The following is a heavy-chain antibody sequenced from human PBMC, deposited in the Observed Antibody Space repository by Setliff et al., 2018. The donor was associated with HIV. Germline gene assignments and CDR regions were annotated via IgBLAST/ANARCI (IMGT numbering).Heavy chain of an antibody. CDR1: GGTFSDFR. Sequence: ASVKVSCKASGGTFSDFRITWVRQAPGQGLEWMGEITPFVGITNYAQKFQGRVTISADDSTATAYIELSSLTSQDTAVYYCARDKGIREAASLDYWGQGSLVTVSS. CDR3: ARDKGIREAASLDY. CDR2: ITPFVGIT. D-gene: IGHD6-13*01. V-gene: IGHV1-69*10. J-gene: IGHJ4*02.